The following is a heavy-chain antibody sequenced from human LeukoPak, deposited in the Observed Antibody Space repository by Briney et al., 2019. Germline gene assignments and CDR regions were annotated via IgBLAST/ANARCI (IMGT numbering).Heavy chain of an antibody. CDR3: AKDPPCSGGTCYGYFES. Sequence: PGGSLRLSCAASGFTFSSYSMNWVRQAPGKGLEWVSSISSSSSYIYYADSVKGRFTISRDNAKNSLYLQMNSLRAEDTAVYYCAKDPPCSGGTCYGYFESWGQGTLVTVSS. CDR1: GFTFSSYS. J-gene: IGHJ4*02. V-gene: IGHV3-21*01. D-gene: IGHD2-15*01. CDR2: ISSSSSYI.